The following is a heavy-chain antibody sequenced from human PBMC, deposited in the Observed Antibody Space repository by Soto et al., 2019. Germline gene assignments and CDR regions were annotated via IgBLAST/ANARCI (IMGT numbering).Heavy chain of an antibody. Sequence: GGSLRLSCAASGFTFSTYGMSWVRQAPGQGLEWVAHAGGSGGGTYYADSVRGRFTISRDESEDTVYLQMNSLRVEDTAVYFCAKAGYCSGGNCYFGVDYWGPGTQVTVSS. CDR2: AGGSGGGT. CDR3: AKAGYCSGGNCYFGVDY. CDR1: GFTFSTYG. V-gene: IGHV3-23*01. D-gene: IGHD2-15*01. J-gene: IGHJ4*02.